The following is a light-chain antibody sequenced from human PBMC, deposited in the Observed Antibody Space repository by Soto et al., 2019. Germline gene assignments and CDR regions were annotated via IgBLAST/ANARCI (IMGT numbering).Light chain of an antibody. CDR3: QYYTTAPLT. CDR1: QGISNF. V-gene: IGKV1-27*01. Sequence: DIQMTQSPSSLSASVGSRVTITCRASQGISNFVAWYRQQPGKVPKVLIYAASTLQSGVPSRFTGSGSGTDFTLTIDGLQPEYVATYYCQYYTTAPLTFGGGTRVEI. CDR2: AAS. J-gene: IGKJ4*01.